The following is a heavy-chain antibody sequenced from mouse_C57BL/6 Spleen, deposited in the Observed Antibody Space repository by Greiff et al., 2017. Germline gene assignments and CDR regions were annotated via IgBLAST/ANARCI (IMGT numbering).Heavy chain of an antibody. CDR1: GYTFTSYW. J-gene: IGHJ4*01. Sequence: QVHVKQPGAELVKPGASVKLSCKASGYTFTSYWMHWVKQRPGQGLEWIGMIHPNSGSTNYNEKFKSKATLTVDKSSSTAYMQLSSLTSEDSAVYYCAREGGLRYYAMDYWGQGTSVTVSS. V-gene: IGHV1-64*01. D-gene: IGHD2-4*01. CDR3: AREGGLRYYAMDY. CDR2: IHPNSGST.